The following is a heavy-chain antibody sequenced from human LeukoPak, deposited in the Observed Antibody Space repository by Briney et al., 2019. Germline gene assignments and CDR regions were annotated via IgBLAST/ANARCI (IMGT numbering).Heavy chain of an antibody. V-gene: IGHV1-46*01. Sequence: ASVKVSCKASGHTFTSYYMHWVRQAPGQGLEWMGIINPSGGSTSYAQKFQGRVTMTRDTSTSTVYMELSSLRSEDTAVYYCARDSGRALLRYFDWLLSPFYGMDVWGQGTTVTVSS. CDR2: INPSGGST. CDR3: ARDSGRALLRYFDWLLSPFYGMDV. J-gene: IGHJ6*02. D-gene: IGHD3-9*01. CDR1: GHTFTSYY.